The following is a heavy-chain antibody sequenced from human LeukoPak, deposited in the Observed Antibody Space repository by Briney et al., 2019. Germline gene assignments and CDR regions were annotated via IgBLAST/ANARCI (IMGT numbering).Heavy chain of an antibody. D-gene: IGHD3-3*01. CDR3: ARSPRSVFVPGPLWFDY. CDR2: MYYSGST. CDR1: GGSVSSYY. J-gene: IGHJ4*02. V-gene: IGHV4-59*02. Sequence: EPSETLSLTCTVSGGSVSSYYWSWIRQPPGKGLEWIGYMYYSGSTNYNPSLKSRVTISIDTSKNQFSLNLSSVTAADTAVYYCARSPRSVFVPGPLWFDYWGQGTLVTVSS.